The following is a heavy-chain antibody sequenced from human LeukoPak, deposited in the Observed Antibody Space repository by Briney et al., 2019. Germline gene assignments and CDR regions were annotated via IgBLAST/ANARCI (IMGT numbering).Heavy chain of an antibody. Sequence: GGSLRLSCAASGFTFSSYAMHWVRQAPGKGLEWVAVISYDGSNKYYADSVKGRFTISRDNSKNTLYLQMNSLRAEDTAVYYCAKAEVVTYYYDSSGYYVDYWGQGTLVTVSS. CDR3: AKAEVVTYYYDSSGYYVDY. J-gene: IGHJ4*02. CDR1: GFTFSSYA. D-gene: IGHD3-22*01. V-gene: IGHV3-30-3*01. CDR2: ISYDGSNK.